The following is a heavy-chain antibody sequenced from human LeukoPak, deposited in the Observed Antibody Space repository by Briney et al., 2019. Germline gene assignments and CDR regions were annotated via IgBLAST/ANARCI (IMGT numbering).Heavy chain of an antibody. CDR3: ARVLRKRYWGFCDY. CDR2: IYYSGST. Sequence: SETLSLTCTVSGGSISSYYWSWLRQPPGKGLEWIGYIYYSGSTNYNPSLKSRVTISVDTSKNQFSLKLSSVTAADTAVYYCARVLRKRYWGFCDYWGQGTLVTVSS. CDR1: GGSISSYY. J-gene: IGHJ4*02. V-gene: IGHV4-59*12. D-gene: IGHD7-27*01.